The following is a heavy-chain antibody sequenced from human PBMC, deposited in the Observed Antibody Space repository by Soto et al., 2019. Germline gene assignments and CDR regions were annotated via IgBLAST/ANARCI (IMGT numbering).Heavy chain of an antibody. J-gene: IGHJ6*02. CDR1: GFTFDDYT. CDR3: AKGGGYSPVDYSYGMDV. CDR2: ISWDGGST. V-gene: IGHV3-43*01. Sequence: EVQLVESGGVVVQPGGSLRLSCAASGFTFDDYTMHWVRQAPGKGLEWVFLISWDGGSTYSADSVKGRFTISRDNSKNTLNLQINSLRTEDTAVYYCAKGGGYSPVDYSYGMDVWGQGTTVTVSS. D-gene: IGHD3-22*01.